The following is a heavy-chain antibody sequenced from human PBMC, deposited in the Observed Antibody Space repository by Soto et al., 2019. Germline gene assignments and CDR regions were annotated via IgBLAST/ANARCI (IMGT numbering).Heavy chain of an antibody. J-gene: IGHJ6*02. CDR3: ARYGFDYTDYYYFYGMDV. CDR1: GYTFTSYG. D-gene: IGHD4-4*01. Sequence: QVQLVQSGAEVKKPGASVKVSCKASGYTFTSYGISWVRQAPGQGLEWMGWISTYNGSTNYALTLQGRVTMTTDKSTTTAYMELRSLRSDDPAVYYCARYGFDYTDYYYFYGMDVWGQGTTVTVSS. V-gene: IGHV1-18*01. CDR2: ISTYNGST.